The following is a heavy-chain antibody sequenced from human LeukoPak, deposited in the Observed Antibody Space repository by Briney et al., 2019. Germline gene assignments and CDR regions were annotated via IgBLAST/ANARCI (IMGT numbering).Heavy chain of an antibody. CDR2: IIPIFGIA. CDR1: GGTFSSYA. D-gene: IGHD3/OR15-3a*01. V-gene: IGHV1-69*13. CDR3: ARDRTGAQFKVFDY. Sequence: VKVSCKASGGTFSSYAISWVRQAPGQGLEWMGGIIPIFGIANYAQKFQGRVTITADESTSTAYMELSSLRSEDTAVYYCARDRTGAQFKVFDYWGQGTLVTVSS. J-gene: IGHJ4*02.